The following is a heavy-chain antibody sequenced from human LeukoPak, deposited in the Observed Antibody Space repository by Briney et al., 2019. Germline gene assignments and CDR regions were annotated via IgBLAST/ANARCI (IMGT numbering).Heavy chain of an antibody. Sequence: PGGSLRLSCAASGFTLSTYDMHWVRQPPGKSLEWVSGIDIPGNTYYPDSVKGRFTMSRESAKNSLYLQMNSLRAGDTAVYYCAKQPYSSSSDPYFDYWGQGTLVTVSS. CDR1: GFTLSTYD. CDR3: AKQPYSSSSDPYFDY. D-gene: IGHD6-6*01. V-gene: IGHV3-13*01. J-gene: IGHJ4*02. CDR2: IDIPGNT.